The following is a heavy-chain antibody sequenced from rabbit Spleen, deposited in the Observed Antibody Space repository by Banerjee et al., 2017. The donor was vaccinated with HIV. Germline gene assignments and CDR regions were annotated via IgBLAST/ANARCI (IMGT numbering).Heavy chain of an antibody. J-gene: IGHJ4*01. CDR3: ARYPYSSDDYGDYPFNL. D-gene: IGHD2-1*01. V-gene: IGHV1S47*01. Sequence: QEQLVEAGGVLVQPGASLKLSCKASVFYFSGYGVSWVRQAPGKGLEWIVNIDDHFDNTYYANWVNGRFTISRLNAQNTLYLQMNSLTAADTANYFCARYPYSSDDYGDYPFNLWGQGTLVTVS. CDR1: VFYFSGYG. CDR2: IDDHFDNT.